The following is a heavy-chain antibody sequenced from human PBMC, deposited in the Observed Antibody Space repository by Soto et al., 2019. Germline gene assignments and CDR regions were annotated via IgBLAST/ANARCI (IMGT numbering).Heavy chain of an antibody. V-gene: IGHV3-11*01. CDR3: ASSTGPDYYFDY. CDR2: ISSSGSTI. Sequence: PRLSCAASGFTFSDYYMSWIRQAPGKGLEWVSYISSSGSTIYYADSVKGRFTISRDNAKNSLYLQMNSLRAEDTAVYYCASSTGPDYYFDYWGQGTLVTVSS. CDR1: GFTFSDYY. J-gene: IGHJ4*02.